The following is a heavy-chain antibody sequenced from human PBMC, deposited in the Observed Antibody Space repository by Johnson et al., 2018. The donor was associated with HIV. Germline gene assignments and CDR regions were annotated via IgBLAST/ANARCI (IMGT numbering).Heavy chain of an antibody. D-gene: IGHD2-21*02. CDR2: INSDGSST. Sequence: VQLVESGGGLVQPGGSLRLSCAVSGFTFNTYWMHWVRQAPGKGLVWVSRINSDGSSTSYADSVKGRFTISRDNAKNTLYLQMNSLRAEDTAVFYCARDRSKLLYPFDAFDIWGQGTMVTVSS. J-gene: IGHJ3*02. CDR1: GFTFNTYW. V-gene: IGHV3-74*01. CDR3: ARDRSKLLYPFDAFDI.